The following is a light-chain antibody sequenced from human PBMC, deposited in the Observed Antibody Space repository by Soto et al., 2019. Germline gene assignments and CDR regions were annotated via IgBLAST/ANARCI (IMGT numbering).Light chain of an antibody. CDR1: SSDIGGYNY. CDR2: GVT. V-gene: IGLV2-14*01. CDR3: SSYTSSSTWV. J-gene: IGLJ3*02. Sequence: QSVLTQPASVSESPGQSITISCAGTSSDIGGYNYVSWYQQHPDKAPKLMIYGVTNRPSGVSDRFSGSKSGNTASLTISGLQAEDEADYYCSSYTSSSTWVFGGGTKLTVL.